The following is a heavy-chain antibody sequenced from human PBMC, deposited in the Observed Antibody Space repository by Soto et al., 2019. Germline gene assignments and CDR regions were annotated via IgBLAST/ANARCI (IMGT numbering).Heavy chain of an antibody. CDR2: IKQDGSEK. J-gene: IGHJ4*01. CDR1: GFTFSSYW. V-gene: IGHV3-7*01. Sequence: EVQLVESGGGLVQPGGSLRASCAASGFTFSSYWMSWVRQAPGKGLEWVANIKQDGSEKYYVDSVKGRFTISRDNAKNSLYLQMNSLRVDDTAVYYCVRIRFGASSNYFDYWGHGTLVTVSS. CDR3: VRIRFGASSNYFDY. D-gene: IGHD3-10*01.